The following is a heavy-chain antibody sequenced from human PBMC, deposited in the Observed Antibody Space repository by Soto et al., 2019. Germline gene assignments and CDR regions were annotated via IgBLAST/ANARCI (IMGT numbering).Heavy chain of an antibody. CDR3: AGGYISGWYFSATDY. CDR1: GYTFTSSG. Sequence: QVQLVQSGPEVKKPGALVKVSCKASGYTFTSSGISWVRQAPGQGLEWMGWISTYNGDTYYTQNLQGRVTMTTDTSTSTAYMELRSLRSDDTAVYYCAGGYISGWYFSATDYWGQGTLVTVSS. J-gene: IGHJ4*02. D-gene: IGHD6-19*01. CDR2: ISTYNGDT. V-gene: IGHV1-18*01.